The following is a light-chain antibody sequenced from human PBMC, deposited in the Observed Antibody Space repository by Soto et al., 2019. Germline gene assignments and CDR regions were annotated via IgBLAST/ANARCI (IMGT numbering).Light chain of an antibody. CDR3: QQSYSIPRT. CDR1: QSIRNY. CDR2: AAS. Sequence: DIQMTQPPSSLSASVGDRVTITCRASQSIRNYLSWYQQKPGKAPKLLIYAASSLQSGVPSRVSGSGSGTDFTLTISSLRPEDFATYYCQQSYSIPRTFGQGTNLEIK. J-gene: IGKJ2*01. V-gene: IGKV1-39*01.